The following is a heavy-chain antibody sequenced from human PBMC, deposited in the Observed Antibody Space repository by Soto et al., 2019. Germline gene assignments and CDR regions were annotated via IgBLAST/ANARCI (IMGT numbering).Heavy chain of an antibody. CDR2: IIPIFGTA. J-gene: IGHJ3*02. Sequence: QVQLVQSGAEVKKPGSSVKVSCKASGGTFSSYAISWVRQAPGQGLEWMGGIIPIFGTANYAQKFQGRVTITADESTSTAYMELSSLRSEDTAVYYCARASRRGWYCGGVCSSHAFDIWGQGTMVTVSS. D-gene: IGHD2-21*02. CDR1: GGTFSSYA. CDR3: ARASRRGWYCGGVCSSHAFDI. V-gene: IGHV1-69*01.